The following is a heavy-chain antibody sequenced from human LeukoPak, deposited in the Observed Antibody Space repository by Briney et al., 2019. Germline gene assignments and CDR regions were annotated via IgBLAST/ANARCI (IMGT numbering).Heavy chain of an antibody. CDR3: ARMGFRYFFDY. CDR2: IYYSGST. CDR1: GGSISSYY. D-gene: IGHD3-9*01. V-gene: IGHV4-59*01. J-gene: IGHJ4*02. Sequence: PSETLSLTCTVSGGSISSYYWSWIRQPPGKGLEWIGYIYYSGSTNYNPSLKSRVTISVDTSKNQFSLKLSSVTAADTAVYYCARMGFRYFFDYWGQGTLVTVSS.